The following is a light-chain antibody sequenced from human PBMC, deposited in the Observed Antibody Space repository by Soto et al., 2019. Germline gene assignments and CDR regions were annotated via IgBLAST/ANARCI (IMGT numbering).Light chain of an antibody. CDR2: DAS. Sequence: DIQMTQSPSTLSATAGDRVTITCRASQSISSWLAWYQHKPGKAPKLLIYDASNLDSGVPSRFSGSGSGTVFSLTIGSLQPDDGATYYCQQYENYWTFGQGTRVEIK. CDR3: QQYENYWT. J-gene: IGKJ1*01. CDR1: QSISSW. V-gene: IGKV1-5*01.